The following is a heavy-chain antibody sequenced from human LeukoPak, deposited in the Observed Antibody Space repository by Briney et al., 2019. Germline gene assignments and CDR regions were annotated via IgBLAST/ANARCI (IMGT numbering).Heavy chain of an antibody. D-gene: IGHD3-22*01. CDR2: ISDYNGNT. CDR3: ARDRGYYDSSGYLRY. J-gene: IGHJ4*02. V-gene: IGHV1-18*01. Sequence: ASVKVSCKASGYTFTSYGISWVRQAPGQGLEWMGWISDYNGNTNYAQKLQGRVTMTTDTSTSTAYMELRSLRSDDTAVYYCARDRGYYDSSGYLRYWGQGTLVTVSS. CDR1: GYTFTSYG.